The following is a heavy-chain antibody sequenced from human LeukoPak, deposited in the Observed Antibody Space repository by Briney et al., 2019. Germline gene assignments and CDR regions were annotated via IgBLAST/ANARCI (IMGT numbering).Heavy chain of an antibody. Sequence: PGGSLRLSCAASGFTFSSYGMHWVRQAPGKGLEWVAFIRYDGSNKYYADSVKGRFTISRDNSKNTLYLQMNSLRAEDTAVYYCAKDSEDCGGDCYSAGFDYWGQGTLVTVSS. J-gene: IGHJ4*02. CDR2: IRYDGSNK. V-gene: IGHV3-30*02. CDR3: AKDSEDCGGDCYSAGFDY. CDR1: GFTFSSYG. D-gene: IGHD2-21*02.